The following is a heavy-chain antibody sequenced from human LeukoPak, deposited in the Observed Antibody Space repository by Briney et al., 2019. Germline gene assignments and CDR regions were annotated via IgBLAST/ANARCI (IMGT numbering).Heavy chain of an antibody. CDR3: IRQLYSSGWFYFDY. D-gene: IGHD6-19*01. V-gene: IGHV3-73*01. J-gene: IGHJ4*02. CDR1: GFTFSGSA. CDR2: IRSKANSYAT. Sequence: GGSLRLSCAASGFTFSGSAIHWVRQASGKGLEWVGRIRSKANSYATEYAASGKGRFTISRDDSKNTAYLQMNSLKTEDTAVYYCIRQLYSSGWFYFDYWGQGTLVTVSS.